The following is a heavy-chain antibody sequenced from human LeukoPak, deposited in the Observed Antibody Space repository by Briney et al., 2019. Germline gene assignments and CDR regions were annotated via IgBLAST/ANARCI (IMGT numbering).Heavy chain of an antibody. CDR1: GFTFSSYG. D-gene: IGHD6-13*01. CDR3: AKDALIAPFDY. V-gene: IGHV3-30*18. CDR2: ISYDGSNK. Sequence: PGGSLRLSCAASGFTFSSYGMHWVRQAPGKGLEWVAVISYDGSNKYYADSVKGRFTISRDNSKNTLYLQMNSLRAEDTAVYYCAKDALIAPFDYWGQGTLVTVSS. J-gene: IGHJ4*02.